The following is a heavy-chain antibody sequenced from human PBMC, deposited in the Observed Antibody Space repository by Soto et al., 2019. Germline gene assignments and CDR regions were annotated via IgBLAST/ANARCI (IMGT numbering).Heavy chain of an antibody. CDR1: GGSISSSSYY. CDR2: IYYSGST. CDR3: ARRRAAREGWFDP. D-gene: IGHD6-6*01. Sequence: TSETLSLTCTVSGGSISSSSYYWGWIRQPPGKGLEWIGSIYYSGSTYYNPSLKSRVTISVDTSKNQFSLKLSSVTAADTAVYYCARRRAAREGWFDPWGQGTLVTVSS. J-gene: IGHJ5*02. V-gene: IGHV4-39*01.